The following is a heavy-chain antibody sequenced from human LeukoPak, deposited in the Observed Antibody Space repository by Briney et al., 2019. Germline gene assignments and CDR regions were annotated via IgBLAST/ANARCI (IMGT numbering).Heavy chain of an antibody. CDR3: ARDPQQLVRLGFDY. CDR2: ISYDGSNK. J-gene: IGHJ4*02. Sequence: GGSLRLSCAASGFTFSSYAMHWVRQAPGKGLEWGAVISYDGSNKYYADSVKGRFTISRDNSKNTLYLQMNSLRAEDTAVYYCARDPQQLVRLGFDYWGQGTLVTVSS. V-gene: IGHV3-30*04. D-gene: IGHD6-13*01. CDR1: GFTFSSYA.